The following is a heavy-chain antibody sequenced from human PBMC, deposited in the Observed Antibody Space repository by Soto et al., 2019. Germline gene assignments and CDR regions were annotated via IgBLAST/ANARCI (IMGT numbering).Heavy chain of an antibody. CDR2: ISAYNGNT. Sequence: QVQLVQSGAEVKKPGASVKVSCKASGYTFTSYGVSWVRQAPGQGLEWMGWISAYNGNTNYAQKLQGRVTMTTDTSTSTAYMELRSLRSDDTAVYYCARDLYCSGGSCYLGLNWFDPWGQGTLVTVSS. CDR1: GYTFTSYG. D-gene: IGHD2-15*01. J-gene: IGHJ5*02. CDR3: ARDLYCSGGSCYLGLNWFDP. V-gene: IGHV1-18*01.